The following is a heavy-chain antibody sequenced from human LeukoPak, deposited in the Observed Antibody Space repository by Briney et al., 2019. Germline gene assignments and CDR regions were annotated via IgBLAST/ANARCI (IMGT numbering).Heavy chain of an antibody. CDR2: ISSSSSYI. D-gene: IGHD5-18*01. CDR3: ASPGYSYGYTPFDY. J-gene: IGHJ4*02. Sequence: PGGSLRLSCAASGFTFSSYSMNWVRQAPGKGLGWVSSISSSSSYIYYADSVKGRFTISRDNAKNSLYLQMNSLRAEDTAVYYCASPGYSYGYTPFDYWGQGTLVTVSS. CDR1: GFTFSSYS. V-gene: IGHV3-21*01.